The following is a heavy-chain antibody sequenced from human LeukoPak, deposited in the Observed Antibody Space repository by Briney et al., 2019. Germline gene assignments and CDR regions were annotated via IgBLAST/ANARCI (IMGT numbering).Heavy chain of an antibody. CDR3: ARGGHPLPSN. V-gene: IGHV4-34*01. Sequence: SETLSLTCAVYGGSFSGYYWSWIRQPPGKGLEWIGEINHSGSTNDNPSLKSRVTISVDTSKNQFSLKLSSVTAADTAVYYCARGGHPLPSNWGQGTLVTVSS. CDR1: GGSFSGYY. CDR2: INHSGST. J-gene: IGHJ4*02.